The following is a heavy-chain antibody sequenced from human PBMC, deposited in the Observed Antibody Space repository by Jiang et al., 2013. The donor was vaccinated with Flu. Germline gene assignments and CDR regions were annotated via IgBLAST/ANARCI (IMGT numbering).Heavy chain of an antibody. D-gene: IGHD4-11*01. CDR3: VRDWITARMSVHHDYCNMDV. Sequence: SQTLSLTCGISGDTISSNTAAWNWIRQSPSRGLEWLGKVYYRSKWFVDYAVSVKSRLIIDFDTSKNQFSLQLSSVTPEDTAVYFCVRDWITARMSVHHDYCNMDVWGQGSAVTVS. CDR1: GDTISSNTAA. V-gene: IGHV6-1*01. CDR2: VYYRSKWFV. J-gene: IGHJ6*02.